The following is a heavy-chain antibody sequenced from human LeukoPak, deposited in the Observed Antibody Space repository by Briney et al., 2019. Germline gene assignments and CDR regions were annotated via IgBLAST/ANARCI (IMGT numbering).Heavy chain of an antibody. D-gene: IGHD5-18*01. CDR3: ARGIQLWYTDY. Sequence: PGGSLRLSCAASGFTFSSYTMNWVRQAPGKGLEWVSSVSSRSTYIYYAVSVKGRFTISRDNVKNSMYLQMNSLRAEDTAVYYCARGIQLWYTDYWGQGTLVTVSS. J-gene: IGHJ4*02. CDR1: GFTFSSYT. V-gene: IGHV3-21*01. CDR2: VSSRSTYI.